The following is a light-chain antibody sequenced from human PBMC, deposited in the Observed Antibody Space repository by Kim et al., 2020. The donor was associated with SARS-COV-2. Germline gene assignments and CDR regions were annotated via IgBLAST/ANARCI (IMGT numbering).Light chain of an antibody. CDR1: HSVCSFY. CDR3: QQYGSSPHT. Sequence: GRSPPSWSGGHSVCSFYLAWYQQKPGQAPRLLIYGASSRATGIPDRFSGSGSGTDFTLTISRLEPEDFAVYYCQQYGSSPHTFGQGTKLEI. V-gene: IGKV3-20*01. J-gene: IGKJ2*01. CDR2: GAS.